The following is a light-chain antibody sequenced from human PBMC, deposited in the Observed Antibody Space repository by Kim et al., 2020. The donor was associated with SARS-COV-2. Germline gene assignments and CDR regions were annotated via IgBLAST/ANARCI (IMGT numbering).Light chain of an antibody. CDR3: QSFDSSLRGYV. Sequence: QSVLTQAPSVSGAPGQKITISCTGSGSNFGAAYDVQWYQQVPGKPPKLLIYLNDNRPSGVPDRFSGSRSGTSASLAIAGLQPEDEADYFCQSFDSSLRGYVFGTGTKVTVL. CDR2: LND. J-gene: IGLJ1*01. V-gene: IGLV1-40*01. CDR1: GSNFGAAYD.